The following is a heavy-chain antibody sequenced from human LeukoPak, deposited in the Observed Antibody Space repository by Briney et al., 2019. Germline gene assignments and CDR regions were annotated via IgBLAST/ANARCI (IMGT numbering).Heavy chain of an antibody. J-gene: IGHJ6*03. Sequence: KPSETLSLTCTVSGGSISSYYWSWIRQPPGKGLEWIGYIYYSGSTNYNPSLKSRVTISVDTSKNQFSLKLSSVTAADTAVYYCAREPLSSWYNYYYMDVWGKGTTVTVSS. D-gene: IGHD6-13*01. V-gene: IGHV4-59*12. CDR2: IYYSGST. CDR1: GGSISSYY. CDR3: AREPLSSWYNYYYMDV.